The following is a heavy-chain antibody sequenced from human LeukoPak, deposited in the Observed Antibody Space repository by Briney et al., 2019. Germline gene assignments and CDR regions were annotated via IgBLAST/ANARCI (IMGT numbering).Heavy chain of an antibody. CDR1: GYTFTSYD. V-gene: IGHV1-8*01. Sequence: ASVKVSCKASGYTFTSYDINWVRQATGQGLEWMGWMNPNSGNTGYAQKFQGRVTMTRNTSISTAYMELSSLRSEDTAVYYCARVSVPWAEFYGFTVTTTPGGFDHWGQGTLVTVSS. D-gene: IGHD4-17*01. CDR2: MNPNSGNT. J-gene: IGHJ5*02. CDR3: ARVSVPWAEFYGFTVTTTPGGFDH.